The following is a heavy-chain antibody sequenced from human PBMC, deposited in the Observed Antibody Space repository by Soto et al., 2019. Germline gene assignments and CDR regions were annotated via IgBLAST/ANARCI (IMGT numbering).Heavy chain of an antibody. J-gene: IGHJ4*02. CDR3: ARALTYYYDSSGYYYGGY. V-gene: IGHV1-69*13. D-gene: IGHD3-22*01. Sequence: ASVKVSCKASGGTFSSYAISWVRQAPGQGLEWMGGIIPIFGTANYAQKFQGRVTITADESTSTAYMELSSLRSEDTAVYYCARALTYYYDSSGYYYGGYWGQGTLVTVSS. CDR1: GGTFSSYA. CDR2: IIPIFGTA.